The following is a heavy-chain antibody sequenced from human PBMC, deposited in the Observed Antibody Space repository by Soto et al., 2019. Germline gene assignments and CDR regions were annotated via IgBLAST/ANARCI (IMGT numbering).Heavy chain of an antibody. CDR2: ISSSGGST. D-gene: IGHD2-21*01. CDR3: AKDLQGGAYSPIDY. Sequence: EVQLLESGGGLVQPGGSLRLSCAASGFTFSSYAMSWVRQAPGKGLEWVSTISSSGGSTYYADSVKGRFTISRDNSKNPLYLQMNSLRAEDTAVYYCAKDLQGGAYSPIDYWGQGTLVTVSS. V-gene: IGHV3-23*01. CDR1: GFTFSSYA. J-gene: IGHJ4*02.